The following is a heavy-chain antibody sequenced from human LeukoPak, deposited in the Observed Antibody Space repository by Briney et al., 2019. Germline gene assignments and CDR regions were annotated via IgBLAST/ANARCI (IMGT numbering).Heavy chain of an antibody. CDR3: AKDLWTYYYGSGSLWDTRYYYGMDV. CDR2: ISYDGSNK. J-gene: IGHJ6*02. D-gene: IGHD3-10*01. V-gene: IGHV3-30*18. Sequence: AGRSLRLSCAASGFTFSSYGMHWVRQAPGKGLEWVAVISYDGSNKYYADSVKGRFTISRDNSKNTLYLQMNSLRAEDTAVYYCAKDLWTYYYGSGSLWDTRYYYGMDVWGQGTTVTVSS. CDR1: GFTFSSYG.